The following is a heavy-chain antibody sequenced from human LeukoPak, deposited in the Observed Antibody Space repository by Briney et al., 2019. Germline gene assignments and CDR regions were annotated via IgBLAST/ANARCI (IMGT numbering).Heavy chain of an antibody. J-gene: IGHJ5*02. CDR1: GYTFTSYD. V-gene: IGHV1-8*01. CDR2: MNPNRGNT. Sequence: ASVKVSCKASGYTFTSYDINWVRQATGQGLEWMGWMNPNRGNTGYAQKFQGRVTMTRNTSISTAYMKLSSLRSEDTAVYYCARGECSGGSCYAHRWFDPWGQGTLVTVSS. D-gene: IGHD2-15*01. CDR3: ARGECSGGSCYAHRWFDP.